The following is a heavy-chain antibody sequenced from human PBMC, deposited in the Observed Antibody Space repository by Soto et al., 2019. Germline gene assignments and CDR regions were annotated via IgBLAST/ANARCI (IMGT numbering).Heavy chain of an antibody. V-gene: IGHV3-7*01. CDR3: AREKRANGYFDY. CDR1: GFTFSAYW. CDR2: IKQAGSGK. D-gene: IGHD6-25*01. Sequence: EAQLVESGGGLVQTGGSLRLSCAASGFTFSAYWMSWVRQAPGKGLEWVANIKQAGSGKYYVDSVNGRFIISRDDAKNSLFLQVNSLRVEDTAVYYCAREKRANGYFDYWGQGTLVTVSS. J-gene: IGHJ4*02.